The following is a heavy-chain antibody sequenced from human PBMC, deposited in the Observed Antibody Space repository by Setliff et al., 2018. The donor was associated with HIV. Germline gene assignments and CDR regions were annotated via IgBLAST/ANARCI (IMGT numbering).Heavy chain of an antibody. J-gene: IGHJ6*03. CDR1: GGSFSDFY. Sequence: SETLSLTCAVFGGSFSDFYWSWIRQPPGKGLEWIGEISYSGSTYYNPSLKSRVTISVDTSKNQFSLKLSSVTAADTAVYYCARHLEYRGAYYYYYMDVWGKGTTVTVSS. CDR2: ISYSGST. V-gene: IGHV4-34*01. CDR3: ARHLEYRGAYYYYYMDV. D-gene: IGHD2-2*02.